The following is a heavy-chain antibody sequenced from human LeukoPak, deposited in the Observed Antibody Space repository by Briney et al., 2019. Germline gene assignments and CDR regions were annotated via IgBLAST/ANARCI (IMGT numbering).Heavy chain of an antibody. V-gene: IGHV4-59*12. Sequence: PSETLSLTCTVSGGTISSYYWNGTPHPPGKALEWIGYIHDSGNTKYNPSLHSRVTISVDTTKNQFSLKLGSVNAASTAVYYCARWYYSGWAFDYWGQGTQVTVSS. CDR3: ARWYYSGWAFDY. CDR1: GGTISSYY. CDR2: IHDSGNT. J-gene: IGHJ4*02. D-gene: IGHD6-19*01.